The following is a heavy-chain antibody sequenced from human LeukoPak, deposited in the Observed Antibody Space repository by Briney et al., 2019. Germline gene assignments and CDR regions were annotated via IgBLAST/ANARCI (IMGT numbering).Heavy chain of an antibody. CDR2: ISYDGSTQ. D-gene: IGHD2-2*01. Sequence: LWGSLRLSCAASGFTFSTYAMHWVRRGPGKGLEWVAVISYDGSTQYYADSVKGRFTISRDNSKNTLYLQMSSLRAEDTAVYYCARGYCSSTSCYDYYYMDVWGKGTTVTVSS. V-gene: IGHV3-30-3*01. CDR3: ARGYCSSTSCYDYYYMDV. J-gene: IGHJ6*03. CDR1: GFTFSTYA.